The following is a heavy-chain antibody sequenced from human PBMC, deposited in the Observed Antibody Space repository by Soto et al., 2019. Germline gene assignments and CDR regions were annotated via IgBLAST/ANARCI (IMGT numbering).Heavy chain of an antibody. J-gene: IGHJ5*02. D-gene: IGHD3-9*01. CDR2: IYYTGFS. CDR3: ARLGILTGYPRWFDP. V-gene: IGHV4-59*08. CDR1: GDSVTSHY. Sequence: SETLSLTCSFSGDSVTSHYLTWIRQSPEKGLEWIGNIYYTGFSHYNPSLKSRLTISVDTSKNQFSLKLTSVTAADTAVYYCARLGILTGYPRWFDPWGQGTLVTVSS.